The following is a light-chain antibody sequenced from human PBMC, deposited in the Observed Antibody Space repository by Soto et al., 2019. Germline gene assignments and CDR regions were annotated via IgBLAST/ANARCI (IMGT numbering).Light chain of an antibody. CDR3: CSYAGSYTL. Sequence: QSALTQPRSVSGSPGQSVTISCTGTSSDVGGYNFVSWYQQHPGKVPKLMIHDVSQRPSGVPDRFSGSKSGNTASLTISGLQAEDEADYYCCSYAGSYTLFGGGTKVTV. CDR1: SSDVGGYNF. V-gene: IGLV2-11*01. J-gene: IGLJ2*01. CDR2: DVS.